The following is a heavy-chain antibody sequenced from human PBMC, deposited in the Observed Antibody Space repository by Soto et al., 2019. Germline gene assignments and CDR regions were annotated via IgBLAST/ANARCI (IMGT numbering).Heavy chain of an antibody. CDR1: GDSFSNYA. CDR3: ARAVRTGFYGIDV. CDR2: LIPVFGTS. J-gene: IGHJ6*02. V-gene: IGHV1-69*01. Sequence: QVQLVQSGAEVKKPGSSVKVSCRASGDSFSNYAVNWLRQAPGRGLEWMGGLIPVFGTSNYAEKFQGRLTINADESTSTADMELSSLTSDDTAVYYCARAVRTGFYGIDVWGQGTTVSVSS.